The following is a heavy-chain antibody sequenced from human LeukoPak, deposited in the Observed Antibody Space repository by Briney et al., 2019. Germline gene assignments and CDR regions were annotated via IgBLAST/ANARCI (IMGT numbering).Heavy chain of an antibody. V-gene: IGHV4-34*01. D-gene: IGHD4-4*01. CDR3: ARGGRRLQRNAFDI. J-gene: IGHJ3*02. CDR1: GGSFSGYY. Sequence: SETLSLTCAVYGGSFSGYYWSWIRQPPGEGLEWIGEINHSGSTNYNPSLKSRVTISVDTSKNQFSLKLSSVTAADTAVYYCARGGRRLQRNAFDIWGQGTMVTVSS. CDR2: INHSGST.